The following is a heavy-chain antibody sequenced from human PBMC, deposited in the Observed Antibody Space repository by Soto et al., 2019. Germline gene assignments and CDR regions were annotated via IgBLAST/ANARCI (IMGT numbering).Heavy chain of an antibody. CDR3: LRGSGWSRTYYYYYYGMDV. D-gene: IGHD6-19*01. CDR1: GGSISSSSYY. V-gene: IGHV4-39*01. Sequence: SETLSLTCTVSGGSISSSSYYWGWIRQPPGKGLEWIGSIYYSGSTYYNPSLKSRVTISVDTSKNQFSLKLSSVTAADTAVYYCLRGSGWSRTYYYYYYGMDVWGQGTTVTVSS. J-gene: IGHJ6*02. CDR2: IYYSGST.